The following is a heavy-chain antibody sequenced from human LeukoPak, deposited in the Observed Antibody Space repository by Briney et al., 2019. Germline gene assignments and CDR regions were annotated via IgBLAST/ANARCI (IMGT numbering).Heavy chain of an antibody. J-gene: IGHJ4*02. D-gene: IGHD2-21*01. CDR3: ATHNLFRFEY. V-gene: IGHV3-7*01. Sequence: PGGSLRLSCAASGSTFRTYWMTWVRQAPGKGLEWVANINEDGSAQYYMDSVEGRFTISRDNAKNSLYLQVNTLRPEDTAVYYCATHNLFRFEYWGQGTLVTVRS. CDR2: INEDGSAQ. CDR1: GSTFRTYW.